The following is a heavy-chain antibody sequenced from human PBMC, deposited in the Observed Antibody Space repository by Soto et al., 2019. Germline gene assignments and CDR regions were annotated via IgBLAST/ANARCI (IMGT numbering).Heavy chain of an antibody. Sequence: GASLEVSCEACGGGFGTYASWWVRQAPGQGLEWMGAIIPLFGTADYAQKFQGRVTITADESTSTASMELSSLRSEDTAVYYCARPKGSYSSGYYYFDYWGQGTLVTVSS. D-gene: IGHD6-19*01. J-gene: IGHJ4*02. CDR1: GGGFGTYA. CDR2: IIPLFGTA. V-gene: IGHV1-69*13. CDR3: ARPKGSYSSGYYYFDY.